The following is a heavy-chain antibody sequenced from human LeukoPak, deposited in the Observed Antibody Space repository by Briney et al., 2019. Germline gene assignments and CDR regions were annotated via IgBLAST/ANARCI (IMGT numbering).Heavy chain of an antibody. CDR1: GDSITNKNYY. J-gene: IGHJ4*02. CDR2: VYYSGSA. D-gene: IGHD3-16*02. V-gene: IGHV4-39*07. CDR3: ARVFISPRYDYVWGSYRPYYFDY. Sequence: KTSETLSLTCSVSGDSITNKNYYWGWIRRPPGKGLEWIGTVYYSGSAFYNPSLKSRVTISIDTSENQFSLKLSSVTAADTAVYYCARVFISPRYDYVWGSYRPYYFDYWDQGTLVTVSS.